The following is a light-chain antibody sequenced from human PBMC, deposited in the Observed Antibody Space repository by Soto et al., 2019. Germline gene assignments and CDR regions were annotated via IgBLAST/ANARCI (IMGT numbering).Light chain of an antibody. J-gene: IGKJ2*01. V-gene: IGKV1-17*01. CDR3: QQDKTYPPP. Sequence: DLQMTQXXXXXSASVGDRVTITCRASQGIRNDLGWFQQKPGKAPKRLMYAASSLQSGVPSRFSSSGTGTEFTLTISSLHPEEFATYYCQQDKTYPPPFGQGTKLEIK. CDR2: AAS. CDR1: QGIRND.